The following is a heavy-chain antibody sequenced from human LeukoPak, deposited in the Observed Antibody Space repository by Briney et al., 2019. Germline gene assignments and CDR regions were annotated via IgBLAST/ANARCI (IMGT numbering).Heavy chain of an antibody. D-gene: IGHD5-24*01. V-gene: IGHV4-39*01. CDR1: GGSISSSSYY. Sequence: PSEALSLTCTVSGGSISSSSYYWGWIRQPPGKGLEWIGSIYYSGSTYYSPSLKSRVTISVDTSKNQFSLKLSSVTAADTAVYYCARGWGYSYGPTRRDGYNFQNSELDYWGQGTLVTVSS. CDR3: ARGWGYSYGPTRRDGYNFQNSELDY. CDR2: IYYSGST. J-gene: IGHJ4*02.